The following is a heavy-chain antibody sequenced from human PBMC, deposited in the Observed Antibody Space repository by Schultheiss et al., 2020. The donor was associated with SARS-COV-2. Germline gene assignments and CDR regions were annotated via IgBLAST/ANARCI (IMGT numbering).Heavy chain of an antibody. J-gene: IGHJ4*02. V-gene: IGHV4-34*01. Sequence: SETLSLTCTVSGGSISSYYWSWIRQHPGKGLEWIGEINHSGSTNYNPSLKSRVTISVDTSKNQFSLKLNSVTAADTAVYYCARSPTITKAGDFYYFDYWGQGTLVTVSS. CDR2: INHSGST. CDR3: ARSPTITKAGDFYYFDY. CDR1: GGSISSYY. D-gene: IGHD5-24*01.